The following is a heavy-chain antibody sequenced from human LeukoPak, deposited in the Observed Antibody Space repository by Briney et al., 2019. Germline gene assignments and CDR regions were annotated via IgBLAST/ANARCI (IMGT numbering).Heavy chain of an antibody. Sequence: SETLSLTCAVYGGSFSAYYWNWIRQPPGKGLEWIGQINHSGTTNYNPSLKSRVTMSVDTSKNQFSLKLSSVTAADTAVYYCARGYSYAPEIFDYWGQGTLVTVSS. CDR1: GGSFSAYY. CDR3: ARGYSYAPEIFDY. CDR2: INHSGTT. V-gene: IGHV4-34*01. J-gene: IGHJ4*02. D-gene: IGHD5-18*01.